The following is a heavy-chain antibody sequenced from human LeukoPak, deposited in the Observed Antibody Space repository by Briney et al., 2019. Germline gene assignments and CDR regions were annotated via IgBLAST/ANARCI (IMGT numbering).Heavy chain of an antibody. Sequence: GRSLRLSCATSGFTLSSYGMHWVRQAPGKGLEWGAIIAHDGVNKYYTDSVKGRFTISRENSRNTLYLQMNSLRPEDTAVYYCARDWGASGWYNWFDPWGQGTLVTVSS. CDR1: GFTLSSYG. J-gene: IGHJ5*02. CDR2: IAHDGVNK. D-gene: IGHD6-19*01. V-gene: IGHV3-30*19. CDR3: ARDWGASGWYNWFDP.